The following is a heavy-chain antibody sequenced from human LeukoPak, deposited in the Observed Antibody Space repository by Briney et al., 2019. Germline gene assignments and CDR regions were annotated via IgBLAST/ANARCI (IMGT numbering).Heavy chain of an antibody. CDR3: ARDLPGGYSSSGVNYDYYYMDV. CDR1: GGSISSGGCY. CDR2: IYHSAST. J-gene: IGHJ6*03. V-gene: IGHV4-30-2*01. Sequence: PSETLSLTCTVSGGSISSGGCYWIWIRQPPGKGLEWIGYIYHSASTYYTPSLKSPVTISIARTKNPFYLSLSSVTAADTAVYDCARDLPGGYSSSGVNYDYYYMDVWGKGTTVTVSS. D-gene: IGHD6-13*01.